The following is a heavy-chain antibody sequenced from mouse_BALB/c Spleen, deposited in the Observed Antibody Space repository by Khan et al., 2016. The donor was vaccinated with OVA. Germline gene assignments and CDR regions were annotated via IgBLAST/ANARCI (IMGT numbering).Heavy chain of an antibody. D-gene: IGHD2-2*01. Sequence: QIQLVQSGPELKKPGETVRISCKASGYTFTTAGMQWVQKMPGKGLKWIGWINTHSGVPNYAEDFKGRFAFSLETSASTAYLQITNLKNEDSARYCCGGGYGYGGYFDGWGAGTTVTVSS. CDR1: GYTFTTAG. CDR3: GGGYGYGGYFDG. J-gene: IGHJ1*01. CDR2: INTHSGVP. V-gene: IGHV9-4*02.